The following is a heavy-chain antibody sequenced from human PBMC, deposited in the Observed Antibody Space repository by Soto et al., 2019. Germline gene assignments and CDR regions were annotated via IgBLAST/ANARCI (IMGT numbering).Heavy chain of an antibody. CDR3: AKMGYDFWSGYYMPPNYYYYYMDV. Sequence: SETLSLTCAVYGGSFSGYYWSWIRQPPGKGLEWIGEINHSGSTYYNPSLKSRVTISVDTSKNQFSLKLSSVTAADTAVYYCAKMGYDFWSGYYMPPNYYYYYMDVWGKGTTVTVSS. CDR2: INHSGST. V-gene: IGHV4-34*01. D-gene: IGHD3-3*01. CDR1: GGSFSGYY. J-gene: IGHJ6*03.